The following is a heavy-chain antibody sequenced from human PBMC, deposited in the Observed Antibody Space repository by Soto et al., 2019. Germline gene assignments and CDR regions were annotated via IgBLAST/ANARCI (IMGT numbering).Heavy chain of an antibody. V-gene: IGHV3-21*01. CDR1: GFTFSRXX. Sequence: GSLXXSCEASGFTFSRXXXXWVRQVPGKGLEWVSSISSTTNYIYYADSMKGRFTVSRDNAKNSVYLEMNSLSAEDTAVYYCARESVDXTSNFDYWGQGTLVTVSS. CDR2: ISSTTNYI. CDR3: ARESVDXTSNFDY. D-gene: IGHD5-12*01. J-gene: IGHJ4*02.